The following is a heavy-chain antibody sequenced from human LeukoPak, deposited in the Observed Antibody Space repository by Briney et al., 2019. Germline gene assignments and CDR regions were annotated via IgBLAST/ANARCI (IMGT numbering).Heavy chain of an antibody. CDR1: GYTFTGYY. CDR2: INPNSGGT. J-gene: IGHJ4*02. V-gene: IGHV1-2*02. CDR3: ARDFRSDSSGYYEYYFDY. Sequence: ASVKVSCKASGYTFTGYYMHWVRQAPGQGLEWMGWINPNSGGTNYAQKFQGRVTMTRDTSISTVYMELSSLRSEDTAVYYCARDFRSDSSGYYEYYFDYWGQGTLVTVSS. D-gene: IGHD3-22*01.